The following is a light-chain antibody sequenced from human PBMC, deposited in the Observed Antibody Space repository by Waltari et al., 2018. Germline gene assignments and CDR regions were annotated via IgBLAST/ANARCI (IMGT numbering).Light chain of an antibody. CDR1: TSDVGGYNF. J-gene: IGLJ3*02. CDR2: HVV. Sequence: SALTQPASVSGSPGQSITISCTATTSDVGGYNFVPWYQQPPGKAPTSIIYHVVKRPPEVPARFAGSKSGNTASLTISGLQAEDESDYYCSSYRTRNPLNVFCGGTKLTVL. CDR3: SSYRTRNPLNV. V-gene: IGLV2-14*01.